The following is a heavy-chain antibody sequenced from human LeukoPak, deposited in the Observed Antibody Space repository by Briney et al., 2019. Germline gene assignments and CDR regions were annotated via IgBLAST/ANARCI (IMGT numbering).Heavy chain of an antibody. Sequence: ASVKVSCKASGYTFTSYYMHWVRQAPGQGLEWMGIINPSGGSTSYAQKFQGRVTMTRDMSTSTVYMELSSLRSEDTAVYYCARDYYDSSGYYSVLYYYYYMDVWGKGTTVTVSS. CDR1: GYTFTSYY. J-gene: IGHJ6*03. CDR2: INPSGGST. V-gene: IGHV1-46*01. D-gene: IGHD3-22*01. CDR3: ARDYYDSSGYYSVLYYYYYMDV.